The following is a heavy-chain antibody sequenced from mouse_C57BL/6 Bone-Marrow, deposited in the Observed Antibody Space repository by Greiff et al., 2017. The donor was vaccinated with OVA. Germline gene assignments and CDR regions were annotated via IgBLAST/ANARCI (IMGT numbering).Heavy chain of an antibody. J-gene: IGHJ1*03. V-gene: IGHV5-16*01. D-gene: IGHD4-1*01. CDR2: INNDGSST. CDR1: GFTFSDYY. Sequence: EVQRVESEGGLVQPGSSLKLSCTASGFTFSDYYMAWVRQAPETGLEWVANINNDGSSTYYLDSLKSRFIISRDNAKNMLYLQMRSLKSEDTATYYCERDRGWDEGYFDVWGTGTTVTVSS. CDR3: ERDRGWDEGYFDV.